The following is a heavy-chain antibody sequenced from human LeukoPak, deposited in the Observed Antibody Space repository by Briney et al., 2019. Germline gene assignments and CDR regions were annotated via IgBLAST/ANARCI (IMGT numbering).Heavy chain of an antibody. Sequence: SETLSLTCTVSGGSISSYYWSWIRQPPGKGLEWMGYIYYSGSTNYNPSLKSRVTISVDTSKNQFSLKLSSVTAADTAVYYCAATVGGNYFDYWGQGTLVTVSS. D-gene: IGHD3-16*01. CDR1: GGSISSYY. CDR2: IYYSGST. V-gene: IGHV4-59*01. CDR3: AATVGGNYFDY. J-gene: IGHJ4*02.